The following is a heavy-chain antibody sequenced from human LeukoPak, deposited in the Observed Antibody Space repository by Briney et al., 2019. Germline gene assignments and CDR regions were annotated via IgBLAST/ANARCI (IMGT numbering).Heavy chain of an antibody. Sequence: SETLSLTCTVSLDSTTSNFWSWVRQPPGKGLEWIGEIHRSGSPNYNPSLQSRVTISIDRSRNQIALELSSVTAADTAVYYCASEIFGGYNPGAYWGQGILVTVSS. D-gene: IGHD3-3*01. J-gene: IGHJ4*02. CDR1: LDSTTSNF. CDR3: ASEIFGGYNPGAY. V-gene: IGHV4-4*02. CDR2: IHRSGSP.